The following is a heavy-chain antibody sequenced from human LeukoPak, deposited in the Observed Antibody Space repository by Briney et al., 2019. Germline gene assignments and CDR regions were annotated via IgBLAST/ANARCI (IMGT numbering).Heavy chain of an antibody. CDR1: GGSISSYY. Sequence: PSETLSLTCTVSGGSISSYYWSWIRQPAGKGLEWIGRIYTSGSTNYNPSLKSRVTISVDTSKNQFSLKLSSVTAADTAVYYCARSWDFWSGSDAFDMWGQGTMVTVSS. CDR3: ARSWDFWSGSDAFDM. V-gene: IGHV4-4*07. D-gene: IGHD3-3*01. J-gene: IGHJ3*02. CDR2: IYTSGST.